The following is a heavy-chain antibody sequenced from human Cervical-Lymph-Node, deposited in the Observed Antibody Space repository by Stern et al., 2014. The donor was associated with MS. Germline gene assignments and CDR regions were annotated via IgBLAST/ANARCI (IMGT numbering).Heavy chain of an antibody. Sequence: VQLEESGPGLVKPSQTLSLTCTVSGGSISSGGDYWNWIRQHPGKGLEWIGYIYYSGITYYSPSLKSRLTISVDTSENQFSLNLRSVTAADTAVYYCARRTTLGYSGSYDAFDIWGQGTMVTVSS. CDR3: ARRTTLGYSGSYDAFDI. J-gene: IGHJ3*02. CDR2: IYYSGIT. D-gene: IGHD3-10*01. V-gene: IGHV4-31*03. CDR1: GGSISSGGDY.